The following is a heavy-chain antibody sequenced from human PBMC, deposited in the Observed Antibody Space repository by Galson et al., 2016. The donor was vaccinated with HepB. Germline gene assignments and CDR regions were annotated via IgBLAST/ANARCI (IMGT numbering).Heavy chain of an antibody. Sequence: SLRLSCAASGFTVSNNYMRWVRQAPGKALEWVSLIYSSGNTHYADSVKGRSTISRDSSKNTVYLQMNSLRVDDTAVYYCARGGGAAAAAWGQGTLVTVSS. CDR1: GFTVSNNY. CDR3: ARGGGAAAAA. D-gene: IGHD6-13*01. V-gene: IGHV3-53*01. J-gene: IGHJ5*02. CDR2: IYSSGNT.